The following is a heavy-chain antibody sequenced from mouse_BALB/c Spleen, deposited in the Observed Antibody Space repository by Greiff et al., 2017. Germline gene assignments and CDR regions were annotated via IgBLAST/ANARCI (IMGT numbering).Heavy chain of an antibody. CDR1: GFTFSDYY. CDR3: ARDRGYDFGWFAY. CDR2: ISDGGSYT. D-gene: IGHD2-14*01. Sequence: EVQLVESGGGLVKPGGSLKLSCAASGFTFSDYYMYWVRQTPEKRLEWVATISDGGSYTYYPDSVKGRFTIFRDNAKNNLYLQMSSLKSEDTAMYYCARDRGYDFGWFAYWGQGTLVTVSA. J-gene: IGHJ3*01. V-gene: IGHV5-4*02.